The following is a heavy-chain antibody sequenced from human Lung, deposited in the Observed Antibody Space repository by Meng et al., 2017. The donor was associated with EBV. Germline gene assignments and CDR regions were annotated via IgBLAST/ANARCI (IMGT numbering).Heavy chain of an antibody. Sequence: QAEPVEDGVAVKKTGASVKVSCKASGYTFNSYDSNWVRQGTGQGLEWMGWMNPNRGTTGYAQKFQGRVTMTRNTSKSTAYMDLSSLRSEDTAVYYCATGVADFEYWGQGTLVTVSS. V-gene: IGHV1-8*01. CDR3: ATGVADFEY. D-gene: IGHD6-19*01. CDR1: GYTFNSYD. CDR2: MNPNRGTT. J-gene: IGHJ4*02.